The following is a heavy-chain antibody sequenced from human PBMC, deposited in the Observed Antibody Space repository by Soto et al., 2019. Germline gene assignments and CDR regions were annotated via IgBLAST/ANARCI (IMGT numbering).Heavy chain of an antibody. CDR3: ASFIDGDSGDY. Sequence: EVQLVESGGGLVKPGGSLRLSCAASGFTFSDYGMNWVRQAPGKGLEWVSFISRRGTDIKYADAVEGRFTISRDNAKNALSLQMNSLRVEDTAVYYCASFIDGDSGDYWGQGTLVTVSS. J-gene: IGHJ4*02. CDR2: ISRRGTDI. CDR1: GFTFSDYG. D-gene: IGHD3-10*01. V-gene: IGHV3-21*01.